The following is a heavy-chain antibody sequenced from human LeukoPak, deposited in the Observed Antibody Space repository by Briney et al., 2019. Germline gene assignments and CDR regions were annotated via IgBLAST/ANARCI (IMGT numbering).Heavy chain of an antibody. D-gene: IGHD6-6*01. CDR1: GYTFTDYY. CDR2: INPNSGGT. J-gene: IGHJ4*02. Sequence: ASVKVSCKASGYTFTDYYMHWVRQTPGQGLAWMGWINPNSGGTNFAHKFQGRVAMTRDTSISTAYMELGSLRSDDTAVYYCARARWQLVPYFDSWGQGTLVTVSS. CDR3: ARARWQLVPYFDS. V-gene: IGHV1-2*07.